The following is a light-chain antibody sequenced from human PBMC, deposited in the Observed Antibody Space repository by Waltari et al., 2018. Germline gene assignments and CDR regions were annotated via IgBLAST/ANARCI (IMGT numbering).Light chain of an antibody. J-gene: IGKJ2*01. CDR1: RSVLDTSKNKNF. CDR2: WAS. V-gene: IGKV4-1*01. Sequence: DLVMTQSPDSLPVSLGGRATINCKSSRSVLDTSKNKNFLAWYQLKPGQSPKLLIYWASTRESGVPDRFSASVSGTDFTLTISSLQAEDVAIYSCQQYDAAPYTFGQGTKVEIK. CDR3: QQYDAAPYT.